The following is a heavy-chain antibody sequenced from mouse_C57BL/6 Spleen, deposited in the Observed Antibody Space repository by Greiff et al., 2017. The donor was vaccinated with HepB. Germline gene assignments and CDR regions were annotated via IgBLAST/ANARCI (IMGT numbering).Heavy chain of an antibody. J-gene: IGHJ4*01. CDR1: GYTFTDYE. V-gene: IGHV1-15*01. CDR3: TRRITTVVATDAMDY. D-gene: IGHD1-1*01. CDR2: IDPETGGT. Sequence: QVQLQQSGAELVRPGASVTLSCKASGYTFTDYEMHWVKQTPVHGLEWIGAIDPETGGTAYNQKFKGKAILTADKSSSTAYMELRSLTSEDSAVYYWTRRITTVVATDAMDYWGQGTSFTVSS.